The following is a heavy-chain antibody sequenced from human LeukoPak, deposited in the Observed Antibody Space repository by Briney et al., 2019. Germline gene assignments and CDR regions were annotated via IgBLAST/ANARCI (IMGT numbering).Heavy chain of an antibody. V-gene: IGHV3-48*02. CDR3: ARVGNGRSWDY. CDR1: GFTFSSFT. CDR2: ISLGNSTM. D-gene: IGHD1-26*01. J-gene: IGHJ4*02. Sequence: PVGLLRLSCAASGFTFSSFTMNWARQVPGKGLEWISYISLGNSTMFYADSVKGRFTISRDNAKKSLYLQMNSLRDDDTAVYYCARVGNGRSWDYWSQGTLVYVSS.